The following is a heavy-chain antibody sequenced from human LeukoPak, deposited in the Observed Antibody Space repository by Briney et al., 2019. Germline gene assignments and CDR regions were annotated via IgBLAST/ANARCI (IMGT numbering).Heavy chain of an antibody. V-gene: IGHV1-69*04. D-gene: IGHD6-6*01. Sequence: GASVKVSCKASGGTFSSYAISWVRQAPGQGLEWMGRIIPILGIANYAQKFQGGVTVTADKSTSTAYMELSSLRSEDTAVYYCARDVASSSSRWFDTWGQGTLVTVS. CDR1: GGTFSSYA. CDR2: IIPILGIA. CDR3: ARDVASSSSRWFDT. J-gene: IGHJ5*02.